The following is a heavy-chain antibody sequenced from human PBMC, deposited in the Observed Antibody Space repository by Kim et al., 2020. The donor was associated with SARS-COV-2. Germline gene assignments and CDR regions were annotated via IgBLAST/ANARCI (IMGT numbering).Heavy chain of an antibody. D-gene: IGHD6-13*01. CDR2: IYYSGST. Sequence: SETLSLTCTVSGGSISSYYWSWIRQPPGKGLEWIGYIYYSGSTNYNPSLKSRVTISVDTSKNQFSLKLSSVTAADTAVYYCARDAYSSSRVSYYYGMDVWGQGTTVTVSS. CDR1: GGSISSYY. J-gene: IGHJ6*02. CDR3: ARDAYSSSRVSYYYGMDV. V-gene: IGHV4-59*01.